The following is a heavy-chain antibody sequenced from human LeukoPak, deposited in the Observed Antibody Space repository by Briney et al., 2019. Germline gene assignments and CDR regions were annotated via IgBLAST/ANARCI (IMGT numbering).Heavy chain of an antibody. Sequence: SETLSLTCTVSGGSISSYYWSWIRQPAGKGLEWIGRIYTSGSTNYNPSLESRVTMSVDTSKNQFSLKLSSVTAADTAVYYCASDLPYCSGGSCRTASDYWGQGTLVTVSS. CDR2: IYTSGST. J-gene: IGHJ4*02. V-gene: IGHV4-4*07. CDR3: ASDLPYCSGGSCRTASDY. CDR1: GGSISSYY. D-gene: IGHD2-15*01.